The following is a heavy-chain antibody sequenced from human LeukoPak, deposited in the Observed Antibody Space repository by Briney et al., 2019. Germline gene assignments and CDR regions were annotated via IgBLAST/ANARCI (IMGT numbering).Heavy chain of an antibody. CDR1: GGSISSYY. CDR3: ASQMERSGPGSPFDY. Sequence: SETLSPTCTVSGGSISSYYWSWIRQPPGKGLEWIGYIYYSGSTNYNPSLKSRVTISVDTSKNQFSLKLSSVTAADTAVYYCASQMERSGPGSPFDYWGQGTLVTVSS. J-gene: IGHJ4*02. D-gene: IGHD3-10*01. CDR2: IYYSGST. V-gene: IGHV4-59*01.